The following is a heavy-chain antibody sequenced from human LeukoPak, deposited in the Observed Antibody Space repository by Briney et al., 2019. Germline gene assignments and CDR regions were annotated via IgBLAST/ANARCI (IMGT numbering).Heavy chain of an antibody. D-gene: IGHD6-19*01. CDR1: RFTFSNYA. J-gene: IGHJ4*02. V-gene: IGHV3-30*04. Sequence: GGSLRLSCAASRFTFSNYAMHWVRQAPGKGLEWVAVISYDGSNKYYADSVKGRFTISRDNSKNTLYVQMNSLRAEDTAVYYCATALYSSGWYGGFDYWGQGTLVTVSS. CDR2: ISYDGSNK. CDR3: ATALYSSGWYGGFDY.